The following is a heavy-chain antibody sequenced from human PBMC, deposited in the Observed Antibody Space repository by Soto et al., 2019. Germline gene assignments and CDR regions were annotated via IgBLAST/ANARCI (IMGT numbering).Heavy chain of an antibody. CDR1: GFTFTSSA. V-gene: IGHV1-58*01. J-gene: IGHJ4*02. CDR2: IVVGSGNT. D-gene: IGHD2-21*02. Sequence: ASVKVSCKASGFTFTSSAVQWVRQARGQCLEWIGWIVVGSGNTNYAQKFQERVTITRDMSTSTAYMELSSLRSEDTAVYYCAADPHIVVVTAIPPSFDYWGQRTLVTVSS. CDR3: AADPHIVVVTAIPPSFDY.